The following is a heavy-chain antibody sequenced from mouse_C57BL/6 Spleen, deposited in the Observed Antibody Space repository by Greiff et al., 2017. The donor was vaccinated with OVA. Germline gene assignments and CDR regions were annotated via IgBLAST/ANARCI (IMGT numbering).Heavy chain of an antibody. Sequence: EVMLVESGGGLVKPGGSLKLSCAASGFTFSDYGMHWVRQAPEKGLEWVAYISSGSSTIYYADTVKGRFTISRDNAKNTLFLQMTSLRSEDTAMYYCARPYYGSSYDAIDYWGQGTSVTVSS. CDR3: ARPYYGSSYDAIDY. V-gene: IGHV5-17*01. CDR1: GFTFSDYG. J-gene: IGHJ4*01. CDR2: ISSGSSTI. D-gene: IGHD1-1*01.